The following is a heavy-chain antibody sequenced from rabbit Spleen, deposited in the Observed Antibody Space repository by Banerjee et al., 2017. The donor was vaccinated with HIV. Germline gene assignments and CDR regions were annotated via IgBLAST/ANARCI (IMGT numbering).Heavy chain of an antibody. J-gene: IGHJ4*01. V-gene: IGHV1S45*01. Sequence: QEQLVESRGGLVKPGASLTLTCKASGFSFSDRDVVCWVRQAPGKGLEWIACINTATGKAVYATWAKGRFTISRTSSTTVTLQLTSLTAADTATYFCARDLTSVIGWNFNLWGPGTLVTVS. CDR3: ARDLTSVIGWNFNL. CDR1: GFSFSDRDV. D-gene: IGHD1-1*01. CDR2: INTATGKA.